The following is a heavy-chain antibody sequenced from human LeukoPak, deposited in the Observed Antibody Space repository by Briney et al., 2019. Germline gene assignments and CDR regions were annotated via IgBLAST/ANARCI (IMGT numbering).Heavy chain of an antibody. V-gene: IGHV3-21*01. Sequence: GGSLRLSCAASGFTFSSYSMNWVRQAPGKGLEWVSTISSSSSYIYYADSVKGRFTISRDNAKNSLYLQMNSLRAEDTAVYYCARARITGTTLPVDYWAREPWSPSPQ. CDR2: ISSSSSYI. CDR3: ARARITGTTLPVDY. D-gene: IGHD1-20*01. CDR1: GFTFSSYS. J-gene: IGHJ4*02.